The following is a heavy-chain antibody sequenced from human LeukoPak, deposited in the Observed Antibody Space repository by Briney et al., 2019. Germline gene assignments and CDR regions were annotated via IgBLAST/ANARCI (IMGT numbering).Heavy chain of an antibody. CDR1: GFTFSSYG. V-gene: IGHV3-30*18. J-gene: IGHJ5*02. D-gene: IGHD6-19*01. CDR2: ISYDGSNK. CDR3: AKDGGYSSGWYGGWFDP. Sequence: GGSLRLSYAASGFTFSSYGMHWVRQAPGKGLEWVAVISYDGSNKYYADSVKGRFTISRDNSKNTLYLQMNSLRAEDTAVYYCAKDGGYSSGWYGGWFDPWGQGTLVTVSS.